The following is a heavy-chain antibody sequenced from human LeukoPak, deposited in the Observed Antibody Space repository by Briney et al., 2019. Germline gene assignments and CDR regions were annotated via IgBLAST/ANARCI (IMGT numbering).Heavy chain of an antibody. D-gene: IGHD6-19*01. CDR2: ISSSSSYI. CDR3: AAGLNEWLRTPTP. J-gene: IGHJ5*02. CDR1: GFTFSSYS. Sequence: PGGSLRLSCAASGFTFSSYSMNWVRQAPGKGLEWVSSISSSSSYIYYADSVKGQFTISRDNAKTSLYLQMNSLRAEDTAVYYCAAGLNEWLRTPTPWGQGTLVTVSS. V-gene: IGHV3-21*01.